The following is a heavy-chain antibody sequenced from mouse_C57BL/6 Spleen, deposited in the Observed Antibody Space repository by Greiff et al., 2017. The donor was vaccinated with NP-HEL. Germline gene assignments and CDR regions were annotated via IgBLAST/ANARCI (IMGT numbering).Heavy chain of an antibody. CDR2: SRNKANDYTT. CDR3: ARDRFMDY. CDR1: GFTFSDFY. V-gene: IGHV7-1*01. J-gene: IGHJ4*01. Sequence: EVMLVESGGGLVQSGRSLRLSCATSGFTFSDFYMEWVRQAPGKGLEWIAASRNKANDYTTEYSASVKGRFIVSRDTSQSILYLQMNALRAEDTAIYYCARDRFMDYWGQGTSVTVSS.